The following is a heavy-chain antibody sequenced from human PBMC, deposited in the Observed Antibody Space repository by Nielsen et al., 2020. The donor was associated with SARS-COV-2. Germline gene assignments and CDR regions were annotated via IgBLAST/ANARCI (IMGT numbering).Heavy chain of an antibody. J-gene: IGHJ6*03. CDR2: ISYNGSNK. CDR3: ARDSGYDLFQGYMDV. V-gene: IGHV3-30*01. CDR1: GFTFSSYG. Sequence: GGSLRLSCAASGFTFSSYGMHWVRQAPGKGLEWVAVISYNGSNKKYADSVKGRFTISRDNSKNMVYLQMNSLRAEDTAVYYCARDSGYDLFQGYMDVWGKGTTVTVSS. D-gene: IGHD5-12*01.